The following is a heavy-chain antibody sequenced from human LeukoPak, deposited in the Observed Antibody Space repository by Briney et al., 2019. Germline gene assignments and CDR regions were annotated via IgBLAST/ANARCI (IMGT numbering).Heavy chain of an antibody. V-gene: IGHV3-30*18. CDR2: ISYDGSNK. J-gene: IGHJ6*02. CDR1: GFTFSSYG. CDR3: AKDYYGSGSYYNPWHYFYGMDV. Sequence: GGSLRLSCAASGFTFSSYGMHWVRQAPGKGLEWVAVISYDGSNKYYADSVKGRFTISRDNSKNTLYLQMNSLRAEDTAVYYCAKDYYGSGSYYNPWHYFYGMDVWGQGTTVTVSS. D-gene: IGHD3-10*01.